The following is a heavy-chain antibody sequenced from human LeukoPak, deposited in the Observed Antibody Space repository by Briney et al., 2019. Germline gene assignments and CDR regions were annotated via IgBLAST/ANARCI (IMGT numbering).Heavy chain of an antibody. J-gene: IGHJ4*02. V-gene: IGHV1-69*01. Sequence: SVKVSCKASGGTFSSYAISWVRQAPGQGLEWMGGIIPVFGTANYAQKFQGRVTITADESTSTAYMELSSLRSEDTAVYYCARVLFEYYYGSGSYYPDYWGQGTLVTVSS. CDR1: GGTFSSYA. CDR3: ARVLFEYYYGSGSYYPDY. CDR2: IIPVFGTA. D-gene: IGHD3-10*01.